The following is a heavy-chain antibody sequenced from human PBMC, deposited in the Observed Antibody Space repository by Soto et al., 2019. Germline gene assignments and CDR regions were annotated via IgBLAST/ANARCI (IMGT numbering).Heavy chain of an antibody. CDR1: GGSISSYY. J-gene: IGHJ3*02. CDR2: ISHSGST. CDR3: GRATDHYDRNGYTLDAFDI. V-gene: IGHV4-59*12. Sequence: SETLSLTCSVSGGSISSYYWSWIRQPPGKTLEWIGYISHSGSTNYNPSLTSRVSISIDTSKKQFSLKLSSMAAADTAVYSCGRATDHYDRNGYTLDAFDIWGQGTMVTVSS. D-gene: IGHD3-22*01.